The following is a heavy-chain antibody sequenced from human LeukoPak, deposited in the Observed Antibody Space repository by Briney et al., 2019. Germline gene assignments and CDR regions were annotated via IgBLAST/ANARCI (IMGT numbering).Heavy chain of an antibody. CDR3: ARDSGRYSSDSGRNWFDP. V-gene: IGHV3-48*03. Sequence: PGGSLRLSCAASGFTFSSYEMNWVRQAPGKGLEWVSYIGASGSTIYYADSVKGRFTVSRDNAKNSLYLQMNSLRAEDTAVYYCARDSGRYSSDSGRNWFDPWGQGTLVTVSS. J-gene: IGHJ5*02. D-gene: IGHD6-19*01. CDR1: GFTFSSYE. CDR2: IGASGSTI.